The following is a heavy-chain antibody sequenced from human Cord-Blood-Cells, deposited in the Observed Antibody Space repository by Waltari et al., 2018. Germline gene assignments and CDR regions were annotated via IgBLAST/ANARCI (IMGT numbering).Heavy chain of an antibody. J-gene: IGHJ4*02. Sequence: QVQLVESGGGVVQPGRSLRLSCAASGFTFSSYGMHWVRQAPGKGLEWVAVISYEGSNKYYADALKGRFTISRDNSKNTLYLQMNSLRAEDTAVYYCAKDRGGTHFDYWGQGTLVTVSS. D-gene: IGHD2-15*01. CDR2: ISYEGSNK. V-gene: IGHV3-30*18. CDR1: GFTFSSYG. CDR3: AKDRGGTHFDY.